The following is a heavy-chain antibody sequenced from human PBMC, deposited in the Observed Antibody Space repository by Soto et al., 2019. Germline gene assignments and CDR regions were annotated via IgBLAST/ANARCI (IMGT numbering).Heavy chain of an antibody. Sequence: PGESLKISCQGSRDIFSSYWIAWVRQVPGKGLELMGTVDPDDSETRYSPSFQGRITISVDKSSNIAYVEWSSLEASDTAMYYCSRRGSPAVSYYKALDYWGLGTLVTGSS. V-gene: IGHV5-51*01. CDR2: VDPDDSET. CDR3: SRRGSPAVSYYKALDY. CDR1: RDIFSSYW. D-gene: IGHD3-10*01. J-gene: IGHJ4*02.